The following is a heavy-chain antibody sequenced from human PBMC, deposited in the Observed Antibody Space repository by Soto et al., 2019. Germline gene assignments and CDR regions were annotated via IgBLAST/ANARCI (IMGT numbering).Heavy chain of an antibody. CDR3: ARVDVRSVTISPGLVPPYYYYYGMDV. CDR2: IKAGNSNT. CDR1: GYTITIYA. Sequence: ASVKVSCKASGYTITIYAVHCLRQAPGQRLEWMGWIKAGNSNTKYSQNFQGRVTITRDTSASTAYMELSSLRSEDTAVYYCARVDVRSVTISPGLVPPYYYYYGMDVWGQGTTVTVSS. D-gene: IGHD4-17*01. J-gene: IGHJ6*02. V-gene: IGHV1-3*01.